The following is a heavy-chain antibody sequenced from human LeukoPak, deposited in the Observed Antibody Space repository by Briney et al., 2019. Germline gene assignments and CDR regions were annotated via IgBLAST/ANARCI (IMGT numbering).Heavy chain of an antibody. V-gene: IGHV4-39*01. CDR3: ARDPKTYSSSWYLGFYYYYYGMDV. CDR2: IYYSGST. Sequence: KASETLSLTCTVSGGSISSSSYYWGWLRQPPGKGLEWIVSIYYSGSTYYNPSLKSRVTISVDTSKNQFSLKLSSVTAADTAVYYCARDPKTYSSSWYLGFYYYYYGMDVWGQGTTVTVSS. D-gene: IGHD6-13*01. CDR1: GGSISSSSYY. J-gene: IGHJ6*02.